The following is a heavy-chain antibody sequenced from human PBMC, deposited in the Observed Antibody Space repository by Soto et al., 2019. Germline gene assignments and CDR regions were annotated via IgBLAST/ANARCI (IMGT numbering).Heavy chain of an antibody. D-gene: IGHD2-2*01. Sequence: SETRSLTCTVSGGSISSYYWSWIRQPPGKGLEWIGYIYYSGSTNYNPSLKSRVTISVDTSKNQFSLKLSSVTAADTAVYYCARHQSRVPAALDFDYWGQGTLVTVSS. J-gene: IGHJ4*02. CDR3: ARHQSRVPAALDFDY. CDR1: GGSISSYY. V-gene: IGHV4-59*08. CDR2: IYYSGST.